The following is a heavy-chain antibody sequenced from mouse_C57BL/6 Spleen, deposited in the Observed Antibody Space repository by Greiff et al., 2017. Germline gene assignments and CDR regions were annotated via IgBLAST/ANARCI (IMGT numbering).Heavy chain of an antibody. V-gene: IGHV5-9-1*02. CDR3: TRDLYGNYPY. CDR1: GFTFSSYA. J-gene: IGHJ3*01. Sequence: EVMLLESGEGLVKPGGSLKLSCAASGFTFSSYAMSWVRQTPGKGLEWVAYISSGGDDIYYADNVKGRFTISRDNARNTLYLQMSSLTSEDTAMYYCTRDLYGNYPYWGQGTLVTVAA. D-gene: IGHD2-1*01. CDR2: ISSGGDDI.